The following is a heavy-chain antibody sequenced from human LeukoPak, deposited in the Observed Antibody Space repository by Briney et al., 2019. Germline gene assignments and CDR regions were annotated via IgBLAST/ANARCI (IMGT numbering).Heavy chain of an antibody. J-gene: IGHJ3*02. CDR1: GFTFDDYA. CDR2: ISWDGGST. V-gene: IGHV3-43D*03. D-gene: IGHD2-15*01. CDR3: AKEGYCSGGSCYYAFDI. Sequence: QPGGSLRLSCAASGFTFDDYAMHWVRQAPGKGLEWVSLISWDGGSTYYADSVKGRFTISRDNSKNSLYLQMNSLRAEDTALYCCAKEGYCSGGSCYYAFDIWGQGTMVTVSS.